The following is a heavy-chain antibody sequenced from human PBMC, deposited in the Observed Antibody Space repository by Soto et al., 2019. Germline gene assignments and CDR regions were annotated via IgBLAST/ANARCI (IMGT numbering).Heavy chain of an antibody. D-gene: IGHD6-13*01. V-gene: IGHV3-21*01. J-gene: IGHJ4*02. CDR2: ISSSSSYI. Sequence: EVQLVESGGGLVKPGGSLRLSCAASGFTFSSYSMNWVRQAPGKGLEWVSSISSSSSYIYYADSVKGRFTISRDNAKNSLDRQMNSRRAEDTAVYDCARDSGSSWYVGYFDYWGQGTLVTVSS. CDR1: GFTFSSYS. CDR3: ARDSGSSWYVGYFDY.